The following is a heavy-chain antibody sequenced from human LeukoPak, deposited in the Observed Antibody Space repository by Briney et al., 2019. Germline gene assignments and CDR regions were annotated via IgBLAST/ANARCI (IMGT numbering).Heavy chain of an antibody. CDR2: IYYTGST. D-gene: IGHD4-23*01. Sequence: PSETLSLTCTVSGGYISTYYWSWIRQPPGKGLEWIGHIYYTGSTNYNPSLKGRVTMSVDTSKNQFSLQLSSVTAADTAVYFCARGLPTVVTPHYFDYWGQGTLVTVSS. CDR1: GGYISTYY. V-gene: IGHV4-59*01. J-gene: IGHJ4*02. CDR3: ARGLPTVVTPHYFDY.